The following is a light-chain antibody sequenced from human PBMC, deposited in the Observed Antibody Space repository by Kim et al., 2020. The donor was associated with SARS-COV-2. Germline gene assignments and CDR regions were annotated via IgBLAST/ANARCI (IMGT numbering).Light chain of an antibody. CDR1: QSLSTS. CDR2: AAS. J-gene: IGKJ4*01. V-gene: IGKV1-39*01. CDR3: QQSYTTPLT. Sequence: DIQMTQSPSSLSASVRDRVTITCRASQSLSTSLNWYKQTPGKAPKLLIYAASTLQSGVPSRFSGSGSGTDFTLTISSLQPEDFATYFCQQSYTTPLTFGGGTKVDIK.